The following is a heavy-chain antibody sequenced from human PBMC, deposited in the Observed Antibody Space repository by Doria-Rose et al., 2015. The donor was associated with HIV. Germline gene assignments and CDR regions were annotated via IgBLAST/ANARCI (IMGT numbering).Heavy chain of an antibody. CDR3: ARIKSSRWYHKYYFDF. V-gene: IGHV2-26*01. D-gene: IGHD6-13*01. CDR2: IFSDDER. Sequence: ESGPVLVKPTETLTLTCTVSGVSLSSPGMGVSWIRQPPGQALEWLAHIFSDDERFYKSSLKSRLTISRGTSKSQVVLTMTDMDPVDTATYYCARIKSSRWYHKYYFDFWGQGTLVIVSA. J-gene: IGHJ4*02. CDR1: GVSLSSPGMG.